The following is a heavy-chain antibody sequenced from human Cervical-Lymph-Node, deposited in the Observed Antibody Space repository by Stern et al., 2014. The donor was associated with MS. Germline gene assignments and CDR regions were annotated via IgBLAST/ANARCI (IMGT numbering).Heavy chain of an antibody. CDR3: AKGGRGYSDGSDYSLDS. CDR1: GFTFTNYW. V-gene: IGHV3-7*01. J-gene: IGHJ4*02. D-gene: IGHD3-22*01. CDR2: ITQDGSEK. Sequence: EVQLVQSGGGLVQPGGSLRLSCAASGFTFTNYWMNWVRQAPGKGLEWVANITQDGSEKYYVGSVKGRFTISRDNAKNSLTLQMTSLRGEDTAVYYCAKGGRGYSDGSDYSLDSWGQGTLVTVSS.